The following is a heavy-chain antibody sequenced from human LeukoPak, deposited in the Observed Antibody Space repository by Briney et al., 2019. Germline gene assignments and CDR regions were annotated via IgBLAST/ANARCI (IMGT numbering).Heavy chain of an antibody. D-gene: IGHD3-16*01. Sequence: PGGSLRLSCAASGFIFSNYCMGWFRQAPGKGLEWVANIRPDASANFYADSVKGRFTVSRDDAKNSLYLQMNALRAEDTAVYHCARIDGPTVYTYYMDLWGTGTTVTVAS. CDR2: IRPDASAN. CDR3: ARIDGPTVYTYYMDL. J-gene: IGHJ6*03. V-gene: IGHV3-7*01. CDR1: GFIFSNYC.